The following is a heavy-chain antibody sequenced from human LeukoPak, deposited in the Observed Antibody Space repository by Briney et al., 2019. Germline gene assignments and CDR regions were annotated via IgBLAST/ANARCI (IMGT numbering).Heavy chain of an antibody. CDR1: GFTVSSNY. CDR3: ARLSAGSSGDY. CDR2: IYRGGST. Sequence: PGGSLRLSCAASGFTVSSNYMSWVRQAPGKGLEWVSVIYRGGSTYYADSVKGRFTISRDNSKNTLYLQMNSLRAEDTAVYYCARLSAGSSGDYWGQGTLVTVSS. V-gene: IGHV3-53*01. D-gene: IGHD6-6*01. J-gene: IGHJ4*02.